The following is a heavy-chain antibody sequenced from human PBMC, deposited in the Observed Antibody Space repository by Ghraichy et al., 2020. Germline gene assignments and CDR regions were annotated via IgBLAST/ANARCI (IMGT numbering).Heavy chain of an antibody. V-gene: IGHV4-39*01. CDR3: AGPGGGSTLYNWFDP. CDR1: GGSLRSSDYY. J-gene: IGHJ5*02. CDR2: IFHSGNT. D-gene: IGHD2-15*01. Sequence: SETLSLTCTVSGGSLRSSDYYWGWIRQPPGKGLEWIGSIFHSGNTFYNPSLKSRVTISVDTSKNQFSLILRSVTAADTAVYYCAGPGGGSTLYNWFDPGGQGLLVTVSS.